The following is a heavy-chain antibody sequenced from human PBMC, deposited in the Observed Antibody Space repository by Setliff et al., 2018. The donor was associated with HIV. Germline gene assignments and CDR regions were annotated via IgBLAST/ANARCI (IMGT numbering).Heavy chain of an antibody. V-gene: IGHV3-30*02. CDR3: AKNKGYSSSWYGY. D-gene: IGHD6-13*01. Sequence: PGGSLRLSCAASGFTFSSYGMHWVRQAPGKGLEWVAFIRNDGSDKHYVDSVKGRFTISRDNSKNTLYLQMNSLRAEDTAVYYCAKNKGYSSSWYGYWGQGTLVTVSS. CDR2: IRNDGSDK. J-gene: IGHJ4*02. CDR1: GFTFSSYG.